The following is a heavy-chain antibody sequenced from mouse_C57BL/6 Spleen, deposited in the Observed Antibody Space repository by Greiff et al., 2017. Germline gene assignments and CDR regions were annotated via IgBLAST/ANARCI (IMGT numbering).Heavy chain of an antibody. V-gene: IGHV1-55*01. Sequence: QVQLQQSGAELVKPGASVKMSCKASGYTFTSYWITWVKQRPGQGLEWIGDIYPGSGSTNYNEKFKSKATLTVDTSSSTAYMQLSSLTSEDSAVYYCANWDAWYFDVWGTGTTVTVSS. J-gene: IGHJ1*03. CDR3: ANWDAWYFDV. D-gene: IGHD4-1*01. CDR1: GYTFTSYW. CDR2: IYPGSGST.